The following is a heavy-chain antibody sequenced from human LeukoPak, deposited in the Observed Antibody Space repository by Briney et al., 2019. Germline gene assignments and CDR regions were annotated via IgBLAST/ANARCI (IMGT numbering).Heavy chain of an antibody. CDR3: ARHPPSFASIAAPKNYMDV. CDR1: GYSISSGYY. V-gene: IGHV4-38-2*02. D-gene: IGHD6-13*01. Sequence: SETLSLTCTVSGYSISSGYYWSWIRQPPGKGLEWIGEINHSGSTNYNPSLKSRVTISVDTSKNQFSLKLSSVTAADTAVYYCARHPPSFASIAAPKNYMDVWGKGTTVTVSS. J-gene: IGHJ6*03. CDR2: INHSGST.